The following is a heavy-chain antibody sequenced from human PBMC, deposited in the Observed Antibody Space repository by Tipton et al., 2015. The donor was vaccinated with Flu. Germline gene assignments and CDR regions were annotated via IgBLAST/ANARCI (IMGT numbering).Heavy chain of an antibody. Sequence: TLSLTCTVSGGSINSCDYYWTWIRQPPGKGLEWIGYIDYSGKTYYSPSLQSRLTISIDTSKSQFSLKLTSVTAADTAVYYCAREWDYYDSSGYFVSWGQVSLVTVSS. CDR1: GGSINSCDYY. CDR2: IDYSGKT. V-gene: IGHV4-30-4*01. J-gene: IGHJ5*01. CDR3: AREWDYYDSSGYFVS. D-gene: IGHD3-22*01.